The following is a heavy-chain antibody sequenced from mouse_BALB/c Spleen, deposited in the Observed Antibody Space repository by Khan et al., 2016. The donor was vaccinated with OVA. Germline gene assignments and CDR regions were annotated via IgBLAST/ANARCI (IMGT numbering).Heavy chain of an antibody. CDR1: GYSITSEYA. CDR3: ERMDYYDYDPFPY. CDR2: INYSGNT. D-gene: IGHD2-4*01. J-gene: IGHJ3*01. Sequence: EVQLVESGPGLVKPSQSLSLTCTVTGYSITSEYAWNWIRQFPGNKLWWMGYINYSGNTRFNPSLKSRTTITRDTSKNQFFLQMNSLTAEDTTTFYGERMDYYDYDPFPYWGQGTLVTVSA. V-gene: IGHV3-2*02.